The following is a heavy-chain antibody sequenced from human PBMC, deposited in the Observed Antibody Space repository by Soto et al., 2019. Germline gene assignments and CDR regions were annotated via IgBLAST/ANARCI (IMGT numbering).Heavy chain of an antibody. J-gene: IGHJ6*02. CDR2: ISDGGDLT. D-gene: IGHD3-9*01. V-gene: IGHV3-23*01. CDR3: ARRVIGSSRAFDI. CDR1: GFAFSSHP. Sequence: GSLRLSCAASGFAFSSHPMSWVRQAPEKGLEWVAGISDGGDLTYNADSVRGRFTISRDNSRNTLYLQMNSLGAEDTAVYYCARRVIGSSRAFDIWGQGTTVTVSS.